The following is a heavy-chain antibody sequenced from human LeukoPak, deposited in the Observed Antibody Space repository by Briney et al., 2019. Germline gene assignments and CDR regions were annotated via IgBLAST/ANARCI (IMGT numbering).Heavy chain of an antibody. V-gene: IGHV4-59*01. D-gene: IGHD1-26*01. J-gene: IGHJ3*02. CDR2: IYYSGIT. CDR1: GFTFSSYG. Sequence: GSLRLSCAASGFTFSSYGMSWIRQPPGKGLEWIGYIYYSGITNYNPSLKSRVTISVDTSKSQFSLKLSSVTAADTAVYYCARAGRWEGRPHAFDIWGQGTMVTVSS. CDR3: ARAGRWEGRPHAFDI.